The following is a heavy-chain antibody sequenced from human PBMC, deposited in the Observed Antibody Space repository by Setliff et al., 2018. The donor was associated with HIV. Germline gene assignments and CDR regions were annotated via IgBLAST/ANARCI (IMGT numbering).Heavy chain of an antibody. CDR3: ARDTTPGIGQAANWFDP. J-gene: IGHJ5*02. D-gene: IGHD1-1*01. V-gene: IGHV4-4*07. CDR2: IYTSGST. Sequence: SETLSLTCPVSGGSISSYYWSWIRQPAGKGLEWIGRIYTSGSTNYNPSLKSRVTMSVDTSKNQFSLKLSSVTAADTAVYYCARDTTPGIGQAANWFDPWGQGTPVTVSS. CDR1: GGSISSYY.